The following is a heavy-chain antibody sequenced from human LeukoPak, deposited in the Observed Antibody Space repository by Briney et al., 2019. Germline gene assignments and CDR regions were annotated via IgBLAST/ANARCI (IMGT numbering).Heavy chain of an antibody. CDR1: GFTFSSYA. J-gene: IGHJ6*02. Sequence: GGSLRLSCAASGFTFSSYAMSWVRQAPGKGLEWLAVISYDETNKYYADSVKGRFTISRDNSKSTLYLQMNSLRAEDTAVYYCANGYGMDVWGHGTTVTVSS. CDR2: ISYDETNK. V-gene: IGHV3-30*18. CDR3: ANGYGMDV.